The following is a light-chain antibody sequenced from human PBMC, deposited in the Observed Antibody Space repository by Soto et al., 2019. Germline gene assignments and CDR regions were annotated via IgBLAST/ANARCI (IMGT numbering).Light chain of an antibody. CDR1: QSISSY. CDR3: QQTYRTPLT. V-gene: IGKV1-39*01. Sequence: DNQMTQSPSSLSASVGDRVTITCRASQSISSYLNWCQQKPGKAPKLLIYGASSLQSGVPSRFSGSGSGSEFTLTISSLQPEDFAAYYCQQTYRTPLTFGGGTKVEIK. CDR2: GAS. J-gene: IGKJ4*01.